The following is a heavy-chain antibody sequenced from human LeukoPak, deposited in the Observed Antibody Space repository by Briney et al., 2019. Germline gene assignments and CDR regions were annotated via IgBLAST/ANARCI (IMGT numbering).Heavy chain of an antibody. CDR1: GFTFSSYW. CDR2: IKQDGSQI. J-gene: IGHJ4*02. D-gene: IGHD2-2*01. Sequence: GGSLRLSCATSGFTFSSYWMSWVRRAPGKELEWVANIKQDGSQIFYVDSVKGRFTISRDTAKNSLSLQMNSLRAEDTAVYYCAREYCSGTSCYGYFDYWGQGTLVTVSS. CDR3: AREYCSGTSCYGYFDY. V-gene: IGHV3-7*01.